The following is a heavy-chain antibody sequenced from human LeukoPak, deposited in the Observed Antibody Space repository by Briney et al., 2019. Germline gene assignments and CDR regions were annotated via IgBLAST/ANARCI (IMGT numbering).Heavy chain of an antibody. V-gene: IGHV3-48*04. CDR2: ISSSSSTI. Sequence: GGSLRLSCAASGFTFSSYSMNWVRQAPGKGLEWVSYISSSSSTIYYADSVKGRFTISRDNAKNSLYLQMNSLRAEDTAVYYCARDRGTMIVVVNDYWGQGTLVTVSS. CDR1: GFTFSSYS. J-gene: IGHJ4*02. D-gene: IGHD3-22*01. CDR3: ARDRGTMIVVVNDY.